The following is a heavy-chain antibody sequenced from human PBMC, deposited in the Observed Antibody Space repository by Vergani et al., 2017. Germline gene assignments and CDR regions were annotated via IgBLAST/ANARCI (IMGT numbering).Heavy chain of an antibody. V-gene: IGHV3-30*18. CDR1: GFTFSSYG. CDR3: ANVWFGELSPPGYGMDV. Sequence: QVQLVESGGGVVQPGRSLRLSCAASGFTFSSYGMHWVRQAPGKGLEWVAVISYDGSNKYYADSVKGRFTISRDNSKNTLYLQMNSLRAEDPAVYYCANVWFGELSPPGYGMDVWGQGTTVTVSS. J-gene: IGHJ6*02. D-gene: IGHD3-10*01. CDR2: ISYDGSNK.